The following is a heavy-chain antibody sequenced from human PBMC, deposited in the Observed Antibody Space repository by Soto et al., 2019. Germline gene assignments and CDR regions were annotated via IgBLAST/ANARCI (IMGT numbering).Heavy chain of an antibody. CDR3: ATPTYCTSTSCFTVAFDY. CDR2: ISHSGGST. D-gene: IGHD2-2*01. J-gene: IGHJ4*02. Sequence: GGSLRLSCVASGFTFSSYVMSWVRQAPGKGLEWVSAISHSGGSTYYADSVKGRFTISRDNSKNTLYLQMSSLRAEDTAVYYCATPTYCTSTSCFTVAFDYWGQGTLVTVSS. V-gene: IGHV3-23*01. CDR1: GFTFSSYV.